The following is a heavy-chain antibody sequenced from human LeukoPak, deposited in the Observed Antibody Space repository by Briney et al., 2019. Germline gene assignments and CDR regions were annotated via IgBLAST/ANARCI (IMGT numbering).Heavy chain of an antibody. D-gene: IGHD3-10*01. J-gene: IGHJ4*02. CDR2: IYTSGST. CDR3: SRTQGFMVRRLYFDY. Sequence: SETLSLTCTVSGGSISSYHWSWIRQPAGKGLEWIGRIYTSGSTNYNLSLKSRVTMSVDTSKNQFSLKLNSVTAADTAVYYWSRTQGFMVRRLYFDYWGQGTLVTVSS. V-gene: IGHV4-4*07. CDR1: GGSISSYH.